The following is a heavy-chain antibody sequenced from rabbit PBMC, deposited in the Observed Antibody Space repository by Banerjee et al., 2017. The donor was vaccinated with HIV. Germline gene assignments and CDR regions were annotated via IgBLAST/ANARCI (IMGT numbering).Heavy chain of an antibody. CDR2: IDPVFGST. Sequence: QQLLVESGGGLVKPGASLTLTCTASGFTISSRYWICWVRQAPGKGLEWIGYIDPVFGSTYYASWVNGRFTISRTSSTTVALQMTSLTAADTATYFCARDLAGVIGWNFDLWGPGTLVTV. D-gene: IGHD4-1*01. CDR1: GFTISSRYW. J-gene: IGHJ4*01. CDR3: ARDLAGVIGWNFDL. V-gene: IGHV1S45*01.